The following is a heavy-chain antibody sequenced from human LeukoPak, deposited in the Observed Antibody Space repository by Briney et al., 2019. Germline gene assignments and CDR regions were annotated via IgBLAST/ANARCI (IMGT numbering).Heavy chain of an antibody. D-gene: IGHD3-22*01. CDR1: GGSISSGGYY. Sequence: SETLSPTCTVSGGSISSGGYYWSWIRQHPGKGLEWIGYIYYSGSTYYNPSLKSRVTISVDTSKNQFSLKLSSVTAADTAVYYCARETYDSSGSDAFDIWGQGTMVTVSS. J-gene: IGHJ3*02. CDR2: IYYSGST. V-gene: IGHV4-31*03. CDR3: ARETYDSSGSDAFDI.